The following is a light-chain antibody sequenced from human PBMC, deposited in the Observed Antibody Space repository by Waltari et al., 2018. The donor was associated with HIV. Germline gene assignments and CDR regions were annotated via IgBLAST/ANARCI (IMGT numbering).Light chain of an antibody. CDR1: STDAGGYNF. CDR2: DVT. Sequence: QSALTQPASVSGSPGQSITISCTGTSTDAGGYNFVSWYQQHPGKAPKLLIYDVTTRPSGVSNRFSGSKSGNTASLTISGLQAEDEAEYYCSSYTSSSTLNVVFGGGTKLTVL. V-gene: IGLV2-14*03. J-gene: IGLJ2*01. CDR3: SSYTSSSTLNVV.